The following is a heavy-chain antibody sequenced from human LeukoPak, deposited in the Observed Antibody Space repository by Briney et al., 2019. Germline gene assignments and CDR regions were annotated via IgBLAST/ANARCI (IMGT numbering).Heavy chain of an antibody. CDR1: GFTFSSYW. D-gene: IGHD3-3*01. J-gene: IGHJ6*03. Sequence: GGSLRLSCAASGFTFSSYWMSWVRQAPGKGLEWVANINQDGSEKYYVDSVKGRFTISRDNAKNSLYLQMNRLRAEDTAVCYCARDQGFSYYYYYMDVWGKGTTVTVSS. CDR3: ARDQGFSYYYYYMDV. V-gene: IGHV3-7*01. CDR2: INQDGSEK.